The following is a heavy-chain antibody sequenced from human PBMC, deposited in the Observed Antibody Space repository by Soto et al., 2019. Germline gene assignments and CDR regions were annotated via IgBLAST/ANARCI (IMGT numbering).Heavy chain of an antibody. J-gene: IGHJ4*02. CDR3: ARRYGGNFDY. Sequence: PSETLSLTCAVYGGSFSGYCWSWIRQTPGERLEWVGDICHGGGANYNPPLKSRVTISVDTSKNQFSLKLSSVTAADTAVYYCARRYGGNFDYWGQETLVTSPQ. CDR1: GGSFSGYC. V-gene: IGHV4-34*09. D-gene: IGHD2-15*01. CDR2: ICHGGGA.